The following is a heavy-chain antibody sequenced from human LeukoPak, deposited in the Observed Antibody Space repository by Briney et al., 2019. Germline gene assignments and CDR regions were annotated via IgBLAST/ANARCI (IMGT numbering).Heavy chain of an antibody. D-gene: IGHD3-3*01. Sequence: GGSLRLSCAASGFTFSSYSMNWVRQAPGKGLEWVTFIRFDGSNEYYADSVKGRFTISRDNSSNTLYLQMNSLRPEDTAVYYCAKDQYYDFWSGYQRDYYYYYMDGWGKGTTVTVSS. CDR1: GFTFSSYS. CDR2: IRFDGSNE. CDR3: AKDQYYDFWSGYQRDYYYYYMDG. J-gene: IGHJ6*03. V-gene: IGHV3-30*02.